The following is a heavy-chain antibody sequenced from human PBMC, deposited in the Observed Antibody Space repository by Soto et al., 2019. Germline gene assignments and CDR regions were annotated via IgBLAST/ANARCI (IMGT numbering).Heavy chain of an antibody. V-gene: IGHV3-30-3*01. J-gene: IGHJ4*02. CDR3: ARTSVTLVRYYFDY. Sequence: GGSLRLSCAASGFTFSSYAMHWFRQAPGKGLEWVAVISYDGSNKYYADSVKGRFTISRDNSKNTLDLQMNSLRAEDPAVYYCARTSVTLVRYYFDYWGQGTLVNVSS. CDR1: GFTFSSYA. D-gene: IGHD1-26*01. CDR2: ISYDGSNK.